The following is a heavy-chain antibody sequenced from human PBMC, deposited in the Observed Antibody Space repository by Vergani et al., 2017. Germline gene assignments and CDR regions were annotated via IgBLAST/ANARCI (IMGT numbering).Heavy chain of an antibody. D-gene: IGHD6-13*01. CDR1: GFTSSYYG. CDR2: ISYDGTQK. CDR3: AKKSXDTPGCQIGYCRE. V-gene: IGHV3-30*18. Sequence: QVHLVESGGGVVQPGRSLKLSCVVSGFTSSYYGMHWVRQAPGKGLEWVAVISYDGTQKYYADSVKGRFTISRDNSKSTLYLQMNSLRTEETAVYYCAKKSXDTPGCQIGYCREWGQGTVVTVSS. J-gene: IGHJ1*01.